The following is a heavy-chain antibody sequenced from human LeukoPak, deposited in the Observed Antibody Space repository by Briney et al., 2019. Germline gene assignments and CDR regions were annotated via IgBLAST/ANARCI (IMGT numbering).Heavy chain of an antibody. D-gene: IGHD4-17*01. Sequence: ASVKVSCKASGYTFTSYYMHWVRQAPGQGLEWMGIINPSGGSTSYAQKFQGRVTMTRDTSTSTVYMELSSLRSEDTAVYYCARESFTVTSDYCMDVWGKGTTVTVSS. CDR1: GYTFTSYY. CDR2: INPSGGST. V-gene: IGHV1-46*01. J-gene: IGHJ6*03. CDR3: ARESFTVTSDYCMDV.